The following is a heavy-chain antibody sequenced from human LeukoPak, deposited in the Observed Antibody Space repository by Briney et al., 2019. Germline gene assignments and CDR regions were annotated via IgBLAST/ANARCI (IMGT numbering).Heavy chain of an antibody. CDR2: ISAYNGNT. CDR3: ARSSSTSWRENWFDP. V-gene: IGHV1-18*01. CDR1: GYTFTSYG. Sequence: ASVKVSCKASGYTFTSYGISWVRQAPGQGLEWMGWISAYNGNTNYAQKLQGRVTMTTDTSTSTAYMELRSLRSDDTAVYYCARSSSTSWRENWFDPWGQEPWSPSPQ. J-gene: IGHJ5*02. D-gene: IGHD2-2*01.